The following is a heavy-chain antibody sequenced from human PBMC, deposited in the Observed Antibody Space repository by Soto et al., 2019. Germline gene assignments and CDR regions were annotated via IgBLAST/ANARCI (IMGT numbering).Heavy chain of an antibody. Sequence: GGSLRLSCVASGFTFSGSAMHWVRQASGKGLEWVGRIRSKANSYATAYAASVEGRFTISRDDSKNTAYLQMNSLKTEDTAVYYCTIRYDFWSGYRPYYYGMDVWGQGTTVTVSS. CDR1: GFTFSGSA. CDR3: TIRYDFWSGYRPYYYGMDV. V-gene: IGHV3-73*01. D-gene: IGHD3-3*01. J-gene: IGHJ6*02. CDR2: IRSKANSYAT.